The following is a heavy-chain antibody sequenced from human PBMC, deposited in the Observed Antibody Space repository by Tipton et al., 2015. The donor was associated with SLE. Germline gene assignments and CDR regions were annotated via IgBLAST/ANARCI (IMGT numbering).Heavy chain of an antibody. CDR1: GGSVNSGLYY. CDR2: IYSSGSP. Sequence: TLSLTCTVSGGSVNSGLYYWGWVRQPAGEGLEWIGRIYSSGSPNYNPSLKSRVSISLDTSKNQFSLKLKSVTAADTAVYFCARAMAWTGDPLHFDYWGQGSLVTVSS. J-gene: IGHJ4*02. D-gene: IGHD3/OR15-3a*01. V-gene: IGHV4-61*02. CDR3: ARAMAWTGDPLHFDY.